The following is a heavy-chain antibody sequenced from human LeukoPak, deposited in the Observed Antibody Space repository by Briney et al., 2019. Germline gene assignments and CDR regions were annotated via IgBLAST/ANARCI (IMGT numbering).Heavy chain of an antibody. D-gene: IGHD5-18*01. J-gene: IGHJ4*02. Sequence: GRSLRLSCAASGFTFDDYAMHWVRQAPGKGLEWVSGISWNSGSIGYADSVKGRFTISRDNAKNSLYLQMNSLRAEDMALYYCAKAGGYGQLDYWGQGILVTVSS. V-gene: IGHV3-9*03. CDR3: AKAGGYGQLDY. CDR1: GFTFDDYA. CDR2: ISWNSGSI.